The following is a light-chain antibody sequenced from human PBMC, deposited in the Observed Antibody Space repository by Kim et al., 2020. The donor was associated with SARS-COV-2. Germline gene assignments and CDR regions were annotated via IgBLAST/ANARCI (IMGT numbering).Light chain of an antibody. CDR1: QSVSSF. CDR3: QQRSSWLT. CDR2: DAS. V-gene: IGKV3-11*01. J-gene: IGKJ4*01. Sequence: LSLSPGERATLSCRASQSVSSFLAWYQQKPGQAPRLLIYDASNRATGIPARFSGSGSGTDFTLTISSLEPEDFAIYYCQQRSSWLTFGGGTKVEIK.